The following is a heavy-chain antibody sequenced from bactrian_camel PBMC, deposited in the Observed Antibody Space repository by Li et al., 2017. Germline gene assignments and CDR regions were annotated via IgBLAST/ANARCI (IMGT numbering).Heavy chain of an antibody. Sequence: VQLVESGGDSVQAGGSLRLSCTASGYTYSSCSMGWYRQAPGNKRDVVSVIYSDLSTYYADSVKGRFTISRDNAKNMFYLQMTILVPEDTAMYYCVRGSRWYSHWGQGTQVTVS. V-gene: IGHV3S9*01. CDR2: IYSDLST. J-gene: IGHJ4*01. CDR3: VRGSRWYSH. D-gene: IGHD6*01. CDR1: GYTYSSCS.